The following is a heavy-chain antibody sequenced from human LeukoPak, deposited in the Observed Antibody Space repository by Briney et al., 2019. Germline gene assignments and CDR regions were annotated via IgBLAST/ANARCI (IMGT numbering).Heavy chain of an antibody. Sequence: GRSLRLSCAASGFTFDDYAMHWVRQAPGKGLEWVSGISWNSGSIGYADSVKGRFTISRDNAKNSLYLQMNSLRAEDTALYYCAKVSAAGYYFDYWGQGTLVTVSS. J-gene: IGHJ4*02. D-gene: IGHD6-13*01. CDR1: GFTFDDYA. V-gene: IGHV3-9*01. CDR2: ISWNSGSI. CDR3: AKVSAAGYYFDY.